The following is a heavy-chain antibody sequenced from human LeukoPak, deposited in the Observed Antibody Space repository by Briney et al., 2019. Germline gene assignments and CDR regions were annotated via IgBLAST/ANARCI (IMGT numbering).Heavy chain of an antibody. CDR2: FTAGNGNT. CDR1: GYNFRNYG. D-gene: IGHD5-18*01. J-gene: IGHJ3*02. CDR3: ARDSARGYSYGYNAFDI. V-gene: IGHV1-18*01. Sequence: ASVKVSCKASGYNFRNYGIGWVRQAPRQGLEWMGWFTAGNGNTNYAQKVQGRVTMTTDTSTSTAYMELRSLRSDDTAVYFCARDSARGYSYGYNAFDIWGQGTMVTVSS.